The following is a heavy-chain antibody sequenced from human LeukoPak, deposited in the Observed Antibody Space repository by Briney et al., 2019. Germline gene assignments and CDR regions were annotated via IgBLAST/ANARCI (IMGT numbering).Heavy chain of an antibody. V-gene: IGHV1-2*04. CDR2: INPNSGGT. CDR3: ARPYGSGSYYGGFAFDI. CDR1: GYTFTGYY. J-gene: IGHJ3*02. Sequence: ASVKVSCKASGYTFTGYYMHWVRQAPGQGLEWMGWINPNSGGTNYAQKFQGWVTMTRDTSISTAYMELSRLRSDDTAVYYCARPYGSGSYYGGFAFDIWGQGTMVTVSS. D-gene: IGHD3-10*01.